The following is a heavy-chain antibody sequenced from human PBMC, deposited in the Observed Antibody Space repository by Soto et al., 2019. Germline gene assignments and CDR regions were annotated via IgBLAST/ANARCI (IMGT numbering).Heavy chain of an antibody. CDR2: ISSSSSTT. CDR3: ARDSRAGEWFLGVMDV. CDR1: AVTFSSYY. Sequence: XCVGLSCPAPAVTFSSYYVSSVHQGPGKGLAWVSYISSSSSTTHYADSVKGRFTISRDNAETSLYLQMNSLRAEDTAVYYCARDSRAGEWFLGVMDVWGNGNTVTVSS. J-gene: IGHJ6*03. V-gene: IGHV3-48*01. D-gene: IGHD3-3*01.